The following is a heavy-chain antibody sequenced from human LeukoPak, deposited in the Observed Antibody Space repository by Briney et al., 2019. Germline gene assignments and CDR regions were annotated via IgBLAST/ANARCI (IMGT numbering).Heavy chain of an antibody. D-gene: IGHD6-19*01. CDR3: ASWAGGAQAGILGFGVFDY. CDR2: ISYDGSDI. V-gene: IGHV3-30*04. Sequence: TGRSLRLSCVGSGFSFSSHAMHWVRQAPGKGMEWVAVISYDGSDIRYAESVKGRFTISREDSKKTLYLEMSSLRTDDSAVYHCASWAGGAQAGILGFGVFDYWGQGTLVTVSS. J-gene: IGHJ4*02. CDR1: GFSFSSHA.